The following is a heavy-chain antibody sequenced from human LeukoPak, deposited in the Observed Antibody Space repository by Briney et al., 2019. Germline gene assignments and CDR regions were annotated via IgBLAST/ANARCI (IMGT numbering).Heavy chain of an antibody. D-gene: IGHD1-7*01. CDR3: ARGPTLTGTTYFDY. J-gene: IGHJ4*02. Sequence: AGGSLRLSCAASGFTFSSYAMHWVRQAPGKGLEWVAVISYDGSNKYYADSVKGRFTISRDNSKNTLYLQMNNLRAEDTAVYYCARGPTLTGTTYFDYWGQGTLVTVSS. V-gene: IGHV3-30-3*01. CDR1: GFTFSSYA. CDR2: ISYDGSNK.